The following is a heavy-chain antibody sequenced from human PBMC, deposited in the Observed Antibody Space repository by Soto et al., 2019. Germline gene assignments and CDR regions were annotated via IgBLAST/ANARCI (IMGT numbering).Heavy chain of an antibody. Sequence: SETLSLTCTVSGGSISSVNYYWSWIRQHPARGLEWIGYIYYSGSTHYNPSLKSRVTISLDTSKNQFSLRLTSVTAAATAVYDCARDVYSSRWRVKAFDMGGQGTRVTVSS. CDR1: GGSISSVNYY. J-gene: IGHJ3*02. CDR3: ARDVYSSRWRVKAFDM. V-gene: IGHV4-31*03. D-gene: IGHD6-13*01. CDR2: IYYSGST.